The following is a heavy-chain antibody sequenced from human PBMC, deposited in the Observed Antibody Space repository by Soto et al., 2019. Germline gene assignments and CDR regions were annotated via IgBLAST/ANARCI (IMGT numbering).Heavy chain of an antibody. CDR2: INHSGST. J-gene: IGHJ4*02. V-gene: IGHV4-34*01. Sequence: SETLSLTCAVYGGSFSGYYWSWIRQPPGKGLEWIGEINHSGSTNYNPSLKSRVTISVDTSKNQFSLKLSSVTAADTAVYYCARGHSSSPFDYWGQGTPVTVSS. CDR1: GGSFSGYY. CDR3: ARGHSSSPFDY. D-gene: IGHD6-6*01.